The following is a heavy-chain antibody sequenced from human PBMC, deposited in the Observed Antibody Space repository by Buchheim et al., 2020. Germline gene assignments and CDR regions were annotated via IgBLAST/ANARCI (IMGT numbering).Heavy chain of an antibody. CDR1: GFTFKTYG. D-gene: IGHD4/OR15-4a*01. V-gene: IGHV3-33*01. CDR3: ARDRGADAPIDY. CDR2: VWHGGDVK. J-gene: IGHJ4*02. Sequence: QVEVVESGGGVVQPGGSLRLSCAASGFTFKTYGMHWVRQAPGKGLEWVAVVWHGGDVKDYAGFVEGRFTVSRDNSKNTLYLQLNSLRVEDTAVYYCARDRGADAPIDYWGQG.